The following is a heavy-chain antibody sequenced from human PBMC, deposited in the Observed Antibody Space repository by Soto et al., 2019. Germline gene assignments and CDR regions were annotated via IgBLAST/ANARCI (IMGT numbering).Heavy chain of an antibody. Sequence: SETLSLTCAVSGGSISSGGYSWGWIRQPPGKGLEWIGYIYHSGSTYYNPSLKSRVTISVDRSKDQFSLKLSSVTAADTAVYYCARSLSYYDSSGYFDYWGQGTLVTVS. CDR3: ARSLSYYDSSGYFDY. V-gene: IGHV4-30-2*01. CDR2: IYHSGST. CDR1: GGSISSGGYS. D-gene: IGHD3-22*01. J-gene: IGHJ4*02.